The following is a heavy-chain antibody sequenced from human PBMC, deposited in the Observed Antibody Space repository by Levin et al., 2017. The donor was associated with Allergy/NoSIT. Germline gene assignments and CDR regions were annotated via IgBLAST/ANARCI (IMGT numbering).Heavy chain of an antibody. CDR2: IYHSGGT. Sequence: NTSETLSLTCTVSGGSISSYYWNWIRQPPGKGLEWIGSIYHSGGTYYNPSLQSRVTISLDTSTNQFSLKLSSVTAADTAVYYCARKYGTGWYTYYLDYWGQGTLVTVSS. J-gene: IGHJ4*02. CDR1: GGSISSYY. V-gene: IGHV4-59*01. CDR3: ARKYGTGWYTYYLDY. D-gene: IGHD6-19*01.